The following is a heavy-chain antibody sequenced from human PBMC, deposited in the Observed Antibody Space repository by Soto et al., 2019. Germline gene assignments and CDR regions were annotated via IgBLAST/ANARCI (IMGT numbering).Heavy chain of an antibody. D-gene: IGHD1-26*01. Sequence: SETLSLTCTVSGASISGSSHYWGWIRQSPGKGLEWIGGIYYTGSSYDNPSLKGRVTISVDTSKNQFSLKLSSVTAADTAVYYCARPSSGTYRFDYWGQGILVTVSS. V-gene: IGHV4-39*01. CDR2: IYYTGSS. J-gene: IGHJ4*02. CDR1: GASISGSSHY. CDR3: ARPSSGTYRFDY.